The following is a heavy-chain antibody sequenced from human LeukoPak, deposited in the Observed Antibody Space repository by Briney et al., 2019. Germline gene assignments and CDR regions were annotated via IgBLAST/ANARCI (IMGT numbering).Heavy chain of an antibody. V-gene: IGHV1-2*06. CDR2: INPNSGGT. D-gene: IGHD3-22*01. Sequence: ASVKVSCKASGGTFNNFATCWVRQAPGQGLEWMGRINPNSGGTNYAQKFQGRVTMTRDTSISTAYMELSRLRSDDTAVYYCARLSVPLSPYYYDSSGYYEYVFDYWGQGTLVTVSS. J-gene: IGHJ4*02. CDR3: ARLSVPLSPYYYDSSGYYEYVFDY. CDR1: GGTFNNFA.